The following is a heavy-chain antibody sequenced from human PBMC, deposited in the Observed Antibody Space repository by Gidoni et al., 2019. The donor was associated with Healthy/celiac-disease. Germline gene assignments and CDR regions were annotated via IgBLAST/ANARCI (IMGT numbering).Heavy chain of an antibody. Sequence: QVQLVQSGAEVKKPGSSVTVSCKASGGTFSSYAISWVRQAPGQGLEWMGGIIPIVGTANYAQKFQGRVTITADESTSTAYMELSSLRSEDTAVYYCARSRDWRVYYYYYGMDVWGQGTTVTVSS. CDR3: ARSRDWRVYYYYYGMDV. CDR2: IIPIVGTA. D-gene: IGHD3-3*01. CDR1: GGTFSSYA. V-gene: IGHV1-69*01. J-gene: IGHJ6*02.